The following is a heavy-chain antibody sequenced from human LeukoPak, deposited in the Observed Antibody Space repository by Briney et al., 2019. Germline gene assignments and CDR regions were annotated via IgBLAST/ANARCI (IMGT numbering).Heavy chain of an antibody. Sequence: ASVKVSCKASGYTFTGYYMHWVRQAPGQGLEWMGWINPNSGGTNYAQKFQGRVTMTRDTSISTAYMELSRLRSDDTAVYYCASSFDYYGSGSYPGSFDYWGQGTLVTVS. CDR2: INPNSGGT. V-gene: IGHV1-2*02. CDR1: GYTFTGYY. D-gene: IGHD3-10*01. J-gene: IGHJ4*02. CDR3: ASSFDYYGSGSYPGSFDY.